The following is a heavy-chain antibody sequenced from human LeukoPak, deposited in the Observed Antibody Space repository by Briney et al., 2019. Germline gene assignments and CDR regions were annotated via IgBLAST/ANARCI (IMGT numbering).Heavy chain of an antibody. CDR1: GGSFSGYY. Sequence: PSETLSLTCAVYGGSFSGYYWSWIRQPPGKGLEWIGEINHSGSTNYNPSLKSRVTISVDTSKNQFSLKLSSVTAADTAVYYCARGIGLFWRGYYRCNWFDPWGQGTLVTVSS. J-gene: IGHJ5*02. D-gene: IGHD3-3*01. CDR2: INHSGST. CDR3: ARGIGLFWRGYYRCNWFDP. V-gene: IGHV4-34*01.